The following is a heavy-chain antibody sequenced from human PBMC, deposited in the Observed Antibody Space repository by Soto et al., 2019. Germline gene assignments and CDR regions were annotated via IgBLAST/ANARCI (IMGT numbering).Heavy chain of an antibody. J-gene: IGHJ5*02. V-gene: IGHV1-69*13. CDR1: GGTFSSYA. CDR3: ASLPGYSSGWPFDP. Sequence: SVKVSCKASGGTFSSYAISWVRQAPGQGLEWMGWINAIYGTTNYSQKFQGRVTITGDASTSTAYMELSSLRSEDTAVYYCASLPGYSSGWPFDPWGQGTLVTVSS. CDR2: INAIYGTT. D-gene: IGHD6-19*01.